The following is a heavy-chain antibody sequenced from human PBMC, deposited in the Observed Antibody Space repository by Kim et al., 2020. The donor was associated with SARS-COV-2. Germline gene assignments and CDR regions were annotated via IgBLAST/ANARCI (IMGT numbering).Heavy chain of an antibody. CDR2: IYSGGST. V-gene: IGHV3-53*01. CDR3: ARGYSSSWYGGVGYYYYGMDV. CDR1: GFTVSSNY. D-gene: IGHD6-13*01. J-gene: IGHJ6*02. Sequence: GGSLRLSCAASGFTVSSNYMSWVRQAPGKGLEWVSVIYSGGSTYYADSVKGRFTISRDNSKNTLYLQMNSLRAEDTAVYYCARGYSSSWYGGVGYYYYGMDVWGQGTTVTVSS.